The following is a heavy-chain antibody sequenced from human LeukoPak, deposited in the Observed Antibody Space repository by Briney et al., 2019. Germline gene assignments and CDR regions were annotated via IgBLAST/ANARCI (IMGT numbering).Heavy chain of an antibody. CDR1: GGSFSGYY. CDR2: INHSGST. D-gene: IGHD6-13*01. CDR3: ARGKYSSSGALDP. V-gene: IGHV4-34*01. Sequence: PSETLSLTCAVYGGSFSGYYWSWIRQTPGKGLEWIGEINHSGSTNYNPSLKSRVTISVDTSKNQFSLKLSSVTAADTAVYYCARGKYSSSGALDPWGQGTLVTVSS. J-gene: IGHJ5*02.